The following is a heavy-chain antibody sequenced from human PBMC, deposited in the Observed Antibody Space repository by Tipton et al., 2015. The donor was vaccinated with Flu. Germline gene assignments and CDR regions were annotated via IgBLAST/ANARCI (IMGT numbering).Heavy chain of an antibody. CDR2: ISNDWSRT. J-gene: IGHJ4*02. V-gene: IGHV3-74*01. Sequence: LSLTCAASGFTFSSYWMHWVRQAPGKGLVWVSGISNDWSRTNYADSVKGRFTISRDNAKNTLYLQMNSLRDEDTAIYYCAGSSSSGYWGQGTLVTVSS. CDR1: GFTFSSYW. CDR3: AGSSSSGY. D-gene: IGHD6-6*01.